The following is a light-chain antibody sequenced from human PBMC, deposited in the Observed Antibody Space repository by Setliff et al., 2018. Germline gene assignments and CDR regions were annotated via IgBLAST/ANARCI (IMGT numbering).Light chain of an antibody. V-gene: IGLV2-23*02. Sequence: QSALTQPASVSGSPGQSITISCTGTYSDVGKYNLVSWYQQHPGKAPKLILYDFTTRPSGVSDRFSGSKSANTASLTISGPQAEDEADYYCCSYAGSSTFVFGGGTKVT. J-gene: IGLJ1*01. CDR3: CSYAGSSTFV. CDR2: DFT. CDR1: YSDVGKYNL.